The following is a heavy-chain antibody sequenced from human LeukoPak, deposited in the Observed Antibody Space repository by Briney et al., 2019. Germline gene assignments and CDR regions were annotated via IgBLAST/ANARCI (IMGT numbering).Heavy chain of an antibody. D-gene: IGHD3-22*01. Sequence: GGTLRLSCAASGFTFSSYSMIWVRQAPGKGLEWVSYISSSSSTIYYADSVKGRFTISRDNAKNSLYLQMNSLRAEDTAVYYCARDRHRYSYDTGGYPPYWGQGTLVTVSS. J-gene: IGHJ4*02. CDR2: ISSSSSTI. CDR1: GFTFSSYS. V-gene: IGHV3-48*01. CDR3: ARDRHRYSYDTGGYPPY.